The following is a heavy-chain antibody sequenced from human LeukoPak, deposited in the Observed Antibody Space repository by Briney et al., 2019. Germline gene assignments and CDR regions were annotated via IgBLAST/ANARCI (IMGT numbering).Heavy chain of an antibody. CDR3: ARDFWDSGVVINGLDK. CDR2: ISSSTNTI. Sequence: GGSLRLSCEVSGFPFTLYNMNWVRQAPGKGLEWLSYISSSTNTIYYADSVKGRFTISRDNAKNSLYLHMSSLSVDDTAIYYCARDFWDSGVVINGLDKWGQGTMVTVSS. D-gene: IGHD3-3*01. CDR1: GFPFTLYN. J-gene: IGHJ3*02. V-gene: IGHV3-48*04.